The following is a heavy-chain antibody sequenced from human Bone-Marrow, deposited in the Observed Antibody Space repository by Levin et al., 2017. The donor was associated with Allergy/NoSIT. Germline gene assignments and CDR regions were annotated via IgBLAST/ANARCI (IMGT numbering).Heavy chain of an antibody. J-gene: IGHJ4*02. V-gene: IGHV4-39*02. D-gene: IGHD5-18*01. CDR2: IYFTGST. CDR3: ARRPEYGYSGGLVD. CDR1: GASISGSSFY. Sequence: PSETLSLTCKVSGASISGSSFYWGWVRQPPGKGLEWIANIYFTGSTYYNPSLKSRATISVDTSKNHFSLKLISVTAADTAVYYCARRPEYGYSGGLVDWGQGTLVSVSS.